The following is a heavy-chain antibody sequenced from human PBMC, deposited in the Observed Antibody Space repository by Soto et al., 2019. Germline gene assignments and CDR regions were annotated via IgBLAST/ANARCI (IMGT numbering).Heavy chain of an antibody. Sequence: QVQLVESGGGVVQPGRSLRLSCAASGFPFSSYGMHWVRQAPGKGLDWMALISYDGTNQYYADSVKGRFTVYRNNSKNTMYLQMSSLRAEDTAVYYCAGGQYYFEYCGQGTLVSVSS. CDR2: ISYDGTNQ. J-gene: IGHJ4*02. D-gene: IGHD2-15*01. CDR1: GFPFSSYG. CDR3: AGGQYYFEY. V-gene: IGHV3-30*03.